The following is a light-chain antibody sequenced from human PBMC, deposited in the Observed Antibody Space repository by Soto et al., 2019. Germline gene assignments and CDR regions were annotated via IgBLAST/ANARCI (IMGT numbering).Light chain of an antibody. Sequence: DIQMTQSPSTLSASVGDRVTITCRASQSISSWLAWYQQKPGKAPKLLIYKASTLDSGVPSRFSGSGSGTDFTLTISSLQPDDFATYYCQQCYSLPLTFGGETKVDIK. CDR3: QQCYSLPLT. CDR2: KAS. V-gene: IGKV1-5*03. CDR1: QSISSW. J-gene: IGKJ4*01.